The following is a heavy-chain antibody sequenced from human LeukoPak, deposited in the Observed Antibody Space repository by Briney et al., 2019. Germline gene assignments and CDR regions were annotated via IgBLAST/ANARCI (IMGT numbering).Heavy chain of an antibody. V-gene: IGHV4-38-2*01. J-gene: IGHJ4*02. Sequence: SSETLSLTCAVSGYSISSGYYWGWIRQPPGKGLEWIGSIYHSGSTYYNPSLKRRVTISVDTSKNQLSLKLSSVTAADTAVYYCARLGGYSSSSLDYWGQGTLVTVSS. CDR2: IYHSGST. CDR1: GYSISSGYY. CDR3: ARLGGYSSSSLDY. D-gene: IGHD6-6*01.